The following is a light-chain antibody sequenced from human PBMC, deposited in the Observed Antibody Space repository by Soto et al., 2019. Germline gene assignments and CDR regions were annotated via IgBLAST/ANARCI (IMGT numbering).Light chain of an antibody. V-gene: IGLV1-44*01. CDR1: SSNIGRNT. J-gene: IGLJ7*01. CDR3: EAWDDSLNGPV. CDR2: SNN. Sequence: QSVLTQPPSASGTPGQRVTISCSGSSSNIGRNTVNWYQQLPGTAPQLLIYSNNQRPSGVPDRFSGSKSGTSASLAISGLQSEDEADYYCEAWDDSLNGPVFGGGTQLTVL.